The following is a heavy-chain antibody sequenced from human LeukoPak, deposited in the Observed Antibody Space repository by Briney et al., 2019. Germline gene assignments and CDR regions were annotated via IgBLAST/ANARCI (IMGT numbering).Heavy chain of an antibody. J-gene: IGHJ6*02. D-gene: IGHD4-23*01. Sequence: SETLSLTCIVSGGSISSISSNNYHWGCIRQPPGTGLEWIGSIYYSGSTYYNPSLKSRVTISVDTSKNQFSLKLSSVTAADTALYYCAREMGVVTAHGIDVWGQGTTVTVSS. CDR1: GGSISSISSNNYH. V-gene: IGHV4-39*02. CDR3: AREMGVVTAHGIDV. CDR2: IYYSGST.